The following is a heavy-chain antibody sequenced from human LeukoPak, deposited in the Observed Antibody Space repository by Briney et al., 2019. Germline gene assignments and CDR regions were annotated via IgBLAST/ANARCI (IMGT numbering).Heavy chain of an antibody. Sequence: GGSLRLSCAXSGFASGFTFSDYAVSWVRQAPGKGPEWVASVNGRVSTTYYADSVRGRFTISRDNSKNTVYLQMISLGADDTAVYFCAKAPATGEGYYFYYMDVWGKETTVTVSS. V-gene: IGHV3-23*01. J-gene: IGHJ6*03. CDR3: AKAPATGEGYYFYYMDV. CDR2: VNGRVSTT. CDR1: GFTFSDYA. D-gene: IGHD7-27*01.